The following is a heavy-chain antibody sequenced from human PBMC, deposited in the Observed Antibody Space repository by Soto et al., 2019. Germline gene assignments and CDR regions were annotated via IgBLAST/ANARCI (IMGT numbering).Heavy chain of an antibody. CDR3: ASTATVTTAIYYFDY. Sequence: SVKVSCKASGGTFSSYAISWVRQAPGQGLEWMGGIIPIFGTANYAQKFQGRVTITADESTSTAYMELSSLRSEDTAVYYCASTATVTTAIYYFDYWSQGTLVTVSS. V-gene: IGHV1-69*13. D-gene: IGHD4-4*01. J-gene: IGHJ4*02. CDR1: GGTFSSYA. CDR2: IIPIFGTA.